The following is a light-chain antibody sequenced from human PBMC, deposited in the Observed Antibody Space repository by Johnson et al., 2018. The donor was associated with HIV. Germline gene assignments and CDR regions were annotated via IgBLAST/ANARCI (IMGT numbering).Light chain of an antibody. J-gene: IGLJ1*01. Sequence: QPVLTQPPSVSAAPGQKVTISCSGRSSNIGNNYVSWYQQLPGKAPKLFIFDNNKRPSGIPDRFSCSKSGTSATLGITGLQTGDEADYYCVTWDSSLSVYVFGTGTKVTVL. CDR2: DNN. CDR3: VTWDSSLSVYV. CDR1: SSNIGNNY. V-gene: IGLV1-51*01.